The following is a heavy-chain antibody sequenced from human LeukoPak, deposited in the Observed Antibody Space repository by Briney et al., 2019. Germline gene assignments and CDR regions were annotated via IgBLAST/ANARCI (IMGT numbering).Heavy chain of an antibody. D-gene: IGHD6-25*01. CDR1: GGSISSGSYY. Sequence: PSETLSLTCNVAGGSISSGSYYWGWIRQPPVKGRDWIGTIYESGSTYYNPSLKSRVTISVDTSKNQFSLKLSSVTAADTAVYCCARSPIAAFESWGQGTLVTVSS. CDR3: ARSPIAAFES. CDR2: IYESGST. J-gene: IGHJ4*02. V-gene: IGHV4-39*07.